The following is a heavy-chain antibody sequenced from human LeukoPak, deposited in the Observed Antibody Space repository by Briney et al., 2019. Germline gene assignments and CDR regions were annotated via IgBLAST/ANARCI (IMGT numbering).Heavy chain of an antibody. Sequence: SETLSLTCTVSGGSISSYYWSWIRQPAGKGLEWIGRIYTSGSTNYNPSLKSRVTMSVDTSKNQFSLKLSSVTAADTAVYYCARDLITMVRGVSYYMDVWGKGTTVTISS. V-gene: IGHV4-4*07. CDR2: IYTSGST. CDR3: ARDLITMVRGVSYYMDV. CDR1: GGSISSYY. J-gene: IGHJ6*03. D-gene: IGHD3-10*01.